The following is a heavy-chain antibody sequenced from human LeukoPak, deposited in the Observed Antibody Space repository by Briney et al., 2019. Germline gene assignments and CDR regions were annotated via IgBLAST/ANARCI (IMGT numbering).Heavy chain of an antibody. V-gene: IGHV1-18*01. CDR3: ARGKKRYYDRSPFDP. CDR1: GYTFTSYG. CDR2: ISAYNGNT. Sequence: ASVKVSCKASGYTFTSYGISWVRQAPGQGLEWMGWISAYNGNTNYAQKLQGRVTMTTDTSTSTAYMELRSLRSDDTAVYYCARGKKRYYDRSPFDPWGQGTLVTVSS. D-gene: IGHD3-22*01. J-gene: IGHJ5*02.